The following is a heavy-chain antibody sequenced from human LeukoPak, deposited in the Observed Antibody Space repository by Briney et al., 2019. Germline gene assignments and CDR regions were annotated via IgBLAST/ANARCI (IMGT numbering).Heavy chain of an antibody. D-gene: IGHD6-13*01. CDR3: ARVAAAIRTYYYYGMDV. J-gene: IGHJ6*02. Sequence: ASVKDSCMPSRYTFTSYGISWVRPAPGQGLEWMGWICAYNGNTNYAQKLQGRVTMTTDTSMSTAYMELRSLRSDDTAVYYCARVAAAIRTYYYYGMDVWGQGTTVTVSS. CDR1: RYTFTSYG. V-gene: IGHV1-18*01. CDR2: ICAYNGNT.